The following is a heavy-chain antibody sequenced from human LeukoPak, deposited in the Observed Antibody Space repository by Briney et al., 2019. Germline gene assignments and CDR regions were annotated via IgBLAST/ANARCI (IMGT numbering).Heavy chain of an antibody. CDR3: ARGNSGSYLDY. D-gene: IGHD1-26*01. V-gene: IGHV3-11*01. J-gene: IGHJ4*02. CDR1: GYTFSDYY. CDR2: ISSSGSTI. Sequence: GGSLRLSCAAPGYTFSDYYLSWMRQAPGKGLGRVSYISSSGSTIYYADSVKGRFTISRDNAKNSLYLQMNSLRAEDTAVYYCARGNSGSYLDYWGQGTLVTVSS.